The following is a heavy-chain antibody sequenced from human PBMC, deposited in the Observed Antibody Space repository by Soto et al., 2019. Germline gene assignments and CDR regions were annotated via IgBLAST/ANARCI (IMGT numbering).Heavy chain of an antibody. CDR2: MSNDGNHT. J-gene: IGHJ4*02. Sequence: QVQLVESGGGVVQPGRSLRLSCAASGFTFSSNGMHWVRQAPGKGLEWVAVMSNDGNHTSYADSAKGRFTISRDNSKNTLYLQMNSLRAEDSGIYYCTKGCSSSSNCYIIDYWGQGALVTVSS. D-gene: IGHD2-15*01. CDR1: GFTFSSNG. CDR3: TKGCSSSSNCYIIDY. V-gene: IGHV3-30*18.